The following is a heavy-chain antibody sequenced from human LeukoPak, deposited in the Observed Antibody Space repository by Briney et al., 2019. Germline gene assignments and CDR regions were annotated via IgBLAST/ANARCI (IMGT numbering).Heavy chain of an antibody. Sequence: GGSLRLSCAASGFTFSSYAMHWVRQAPGKGLEWVAVISYDGSNKYYADSVKGRFTISRDNSKNTLYLQMNSLRAEDTAVYYCAKSPGYYGSGSYSEGNWFDPWGQGTLVTVSS. J-gene: IGHJ5*02. V-gene: IGHV3-30*04. CDR2: ISYDGSNK. CDR1: GFTFSSYA. D-gene: IGHD3-10*01. CDR3: AKSPGYYGSGSYSEGNWFDP.